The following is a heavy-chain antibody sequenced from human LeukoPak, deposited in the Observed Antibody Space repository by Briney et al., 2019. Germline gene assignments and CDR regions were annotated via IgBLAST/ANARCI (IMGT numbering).Heavy chain of an antibody. CDR3: TRVNGSSFDY. V-gene: IGHV3-49*04. J-gene: IGHJ4*02. CDR1: GFTFGDYA. D-gene: IGHD1-26*01. Sequence: GGSLRLSCKASGFTFGDYAMSWVRQAPGKGLEWVSFIRSKAYGGTIEYAASVKGRFTISRDDSKSFAYLQMNSPKTEDTAVYYCTRVNGSSFDYWGQGALVTVSS. CDR2: IRSKAYGGTI.